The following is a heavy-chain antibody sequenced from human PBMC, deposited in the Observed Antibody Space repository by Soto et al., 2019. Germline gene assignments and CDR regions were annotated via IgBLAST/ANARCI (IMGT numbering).Heavy chain of an antibody. V-gene: IGHV1-3*01. CDR3: ARVYCSGGSCSSVYYGMDV. CDR2: INAGNGNT. D-gene: IGHD2-15*01. Sequence: QVQLVQSGAEVKKPGASVKVSCKASGYTFTSYAMHWVRQAPGQRLEWMGWINAGNGNTKYSQKFQGRVTITRDTXXSXAXMEVSSLRSEDTAVYYCARVYCSGGSCSSVYYGMDVWGQGTTVTVSS. J-gene: IGHJ6*02. CDR1: GYTFTSYA.